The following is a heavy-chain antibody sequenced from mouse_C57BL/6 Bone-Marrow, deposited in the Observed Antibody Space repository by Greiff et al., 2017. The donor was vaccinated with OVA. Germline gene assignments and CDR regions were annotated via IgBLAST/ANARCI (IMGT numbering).Heavy chain of an antibody. J-gene: IGHJ2*01. D-gene: IGHD2-5*01. Sequence: EVKLVESGEGLVKPGGSLKLSCAASGFTFSSYAMSWVRQPPEKRRERVAYISSGGDYIYYADTAKGRFPISRDNARNTLYLQMSSLKSEDTAMYYCTRVYSNYEGGFDYWGQGTTLTVSS. CDR1: GFTFSSYA. CDR3: TRVYSNYEGGFDY. V-gene: IGHV5-9-1*02. CDR2: ISSGGDYI.